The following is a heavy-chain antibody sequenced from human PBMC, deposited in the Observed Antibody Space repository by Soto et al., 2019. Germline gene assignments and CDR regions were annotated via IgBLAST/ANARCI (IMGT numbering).Heavy chain of an antibody. CDR3: AREHCSSTLCYAGFYPYYYYYGMDV. V-gene: IGHV1-46*01. CDR2: INPSGGST. D-gene: IGHD2-2*01. CDR1: GYTFTSYY. Sequence: GASVKVSCKASGYTFTSYYMHWVRQAPGQGLEWMGIINPSGGSTSYAQKFQGRVTMTRDTSSSTVYMELSSLRSEDTAVYYCAREHCSSTLCYAGFYPYYYYYGMDVWGQGTTFTVSS. J-gene: IGHJ6*02.